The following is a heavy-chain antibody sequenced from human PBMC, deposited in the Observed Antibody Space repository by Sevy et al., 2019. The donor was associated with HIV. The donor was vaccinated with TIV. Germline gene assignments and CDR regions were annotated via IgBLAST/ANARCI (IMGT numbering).Heavy chain of an antibody. CDR1: GYTFTGYY. CDR3: ARVIGVDTAMVRVKYFDY. D-gene: IGHD5-18*01. V-gene: IGHV1-2*02. J-gene: IGHJ4*02. CDR2: INPNSGGT. Sequence: ASVKVSCKASGYTFTGYYMHWVRQAPGQGLVWMGWINPNSGGTNYAQKFQGRVTMTRDTSISTAYMELSRLRSDDTAVYYCARVIGVDTAMVRVKYFDYWGQGTLVTVSS.